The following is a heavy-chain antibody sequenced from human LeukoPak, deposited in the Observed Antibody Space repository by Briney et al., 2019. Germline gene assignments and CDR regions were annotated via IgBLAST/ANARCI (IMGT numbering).Heavy chain of an antibody. J-gene: IGHJ4*02. Sequence: SETLSLTCTVSGASVSSPFYYWGWIRQPPGKGLEWIASIYYSGSTYYNPSLKSRVTISVDRSKSQFSLRMTSVTAADTAVYYCANEHNSSNTFFDYWGQGKLVTVSS. V-gene: IGHV4-39*01. D-gene: IGHD6-6*01. CDR1: GASVSSPFYY. CDR3: ANEHNSSNTFFDY. CDR2: IYYSGST.